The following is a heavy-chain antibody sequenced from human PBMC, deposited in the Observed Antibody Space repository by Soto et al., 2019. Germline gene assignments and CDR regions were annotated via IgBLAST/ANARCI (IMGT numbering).Heavy chain of an antibody. CDR1: GFTFTSVV. Sequence: PWGSLRLSCAASGFTFTSVVVSWVCHSPGKGLEWASTISGSGGTTYYADSVHGRFTISRYNSRNTVYLHVYSLRVEDTAAHHCVNGEWLSTSYINFWGKGTLVSVTS. CDR2: ISGSGGTT. V-gene: IGHV3-23*01. CDR3: VNGEWLSTSYINF. J-gene: IGHJ4*02. D-gene: IGHD3-3*01.